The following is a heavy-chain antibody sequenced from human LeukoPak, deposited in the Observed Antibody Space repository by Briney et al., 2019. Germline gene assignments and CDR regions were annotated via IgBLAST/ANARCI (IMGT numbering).Heavy chain of an antibody. D-gene: IGHD5-18*01. J-gene: IGHJ3*02. CDR3: AREITWIQLWAAFDI. V-gene: IGHV4-38-2*02. CDR2: IYTSGST. CDR1: SYSINSNYY. Sequence: PSETLSLTCSVSSYSINSNYYWGWIRQSPGKGLEWIGRIYTSGSTNYNPSLKSRVTISVDTTKNQFSLKLSSVTAADTAVYYCAREITWIQLWAAFDIWGQGTMVTVSS.